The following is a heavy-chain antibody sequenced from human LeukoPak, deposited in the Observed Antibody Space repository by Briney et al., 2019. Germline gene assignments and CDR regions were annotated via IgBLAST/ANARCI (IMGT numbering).Heavy chain of an antibody. Sequence: PGGSLRLSCAASGFTFSSYAMSWVRQAPGKGLEWVSAISGSGGTTYYADSVKGRFTISRDNSKNTLYLQLNSLRAEDTAMYYCAKDFRGAGYFFGSWGQGTLVTVSS. J-gene: IGHJ4*02. D-gene: IGHD3-16*01. CDR1: GFTFSSYA. V-gene: IGHV3-23*01. CDR3: AKDFRGAGYFFGS. CDR2: ISGSGGTT.